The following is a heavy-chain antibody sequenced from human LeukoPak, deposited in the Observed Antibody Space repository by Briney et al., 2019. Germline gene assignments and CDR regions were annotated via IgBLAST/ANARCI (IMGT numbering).Heavy chain of an antibody. J-gene: IGHJ4*02. CDR3: AREGYYNSSGMYYFDY. D-gene: IGHD3-22*01. Sequence: ASVKVSCKASGYTFTSYGISWVRQAPGQGLEWMGRISAYNGNTNYAQKLQGRVTMTTDTSTSTAYMELRSLRSDDTVVYYCAREGYYNSSGMYYFDYWGQGTLVSVSS. CDR2: ISAYNGNT. CDR1: GYTFTSYG. V-gene: IGHV1-18*01.